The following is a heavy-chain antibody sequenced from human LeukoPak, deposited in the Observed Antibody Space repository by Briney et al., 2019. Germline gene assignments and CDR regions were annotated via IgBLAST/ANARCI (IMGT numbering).Heavy chain of an antibody. J-gene: IGHJ3*02. CDR1: GYSFTNYW. D-gene: IGHD6-19*01. Sequence: GESLKISCKGFGYSFTNYWIGWVRQMPGKGLEWMGIIYPSDSDTRYSPSFQGQVTISADKSISTAYLQWNSLKASDTAMYYCARLNRIAVAGGLGAFDIWGQGTTVTVSS. CDR2: IYPSDSDT. V-gene: IGHV5-51*01. CDR3: ARLNRIAVAGGLGAFDI.